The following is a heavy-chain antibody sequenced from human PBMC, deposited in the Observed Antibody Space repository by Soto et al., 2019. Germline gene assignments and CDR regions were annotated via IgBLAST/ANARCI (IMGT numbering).Heavy chain of an antibody. Sequence: VGSLRLSCAASGFTFSAYAMHWVRQAPGKGLEWVAVVSHDGTTKTHADAVKGRFTISRDNSKNTMYLQMNNLSAEDTAVYYCARERDYGDNSGAPWGQGTLVTVSS. CDR1: GFTFSAYA. V-gene: IGHV3-30-3*01. J-gene: IGHJ5*02. CDR3: ARERDYGDNSGAP. D-gene: IGHD4-17*01. CDR2: VSHDGTTK.